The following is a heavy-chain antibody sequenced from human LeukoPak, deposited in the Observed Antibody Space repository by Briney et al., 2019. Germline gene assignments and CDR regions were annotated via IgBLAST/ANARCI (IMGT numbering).Heavy chain of an antibody. Sequence: SPKLSCAASGSTSSSYAMSGVRHAPRKRQEWVSAISGSGGSTYYADSVKGRFTISRDNSKNTLYLQMNSLRAEDTAVYYCAKVGYSYGIDYWGQGTLVTDSS. D-gene: IGHD5-18*01. J-gene: IGHJ4*02. CDR1: GSTSSSYA. CDR3: AKVGYSYGIDY. V-gene: IGHV3-23*01. CDR2: ISGSGGST.